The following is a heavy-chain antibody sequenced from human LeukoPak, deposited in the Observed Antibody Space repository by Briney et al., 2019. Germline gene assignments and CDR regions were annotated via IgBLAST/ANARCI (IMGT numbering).Heavy chain of an antibody. Sequence: GGSLRLSCAASGFTFSRYWMHWVRQAPGKGLVWVSRINGDGSATSRADSVKGGFTISRDNAKNTLYLQMNSLRAEDTAVYYCATGNYYDSRGYYTFGHWGQGTLVTVSS. CDR1: GFTFSRYW. V-gene: IGHV3-74*01. CDR3: ATGNYYDSRGYYTFGH. D-gene: IGHD3-22*01. J-gene: IGHJ1*01. CDR2: INGDGSAT.